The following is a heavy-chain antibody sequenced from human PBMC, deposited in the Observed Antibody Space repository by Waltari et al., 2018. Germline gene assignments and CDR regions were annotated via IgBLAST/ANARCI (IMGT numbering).Heavy chain of an antibody. V-gene: IGHV4-34*01. J-gene: IGHJ5*02. D-gene: IGHD2-15*01. CDR2: INQGGGT. CDR3: ARRIFSDGWFAR. CDR1: DGSFGGHY. Sequence: QVHLQQWGAGLLKPSETLSLSCAVSDGSFGGHYWTWIRQSPGKGLEWIGEINQGGGTNYNPSLKSRVTISSDTSKNQCSLKLSSVTAADTAVYFCARRIFSDGWFARWAQGTLVTVSS.